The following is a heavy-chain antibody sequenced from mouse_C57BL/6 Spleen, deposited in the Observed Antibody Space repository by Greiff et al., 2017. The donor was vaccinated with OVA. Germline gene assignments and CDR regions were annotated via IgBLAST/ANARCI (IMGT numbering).Heavy chain of an antibody. CDR2: ISDGGSYT. CDR3: ARDRSYGSSLWYFDV. J-gene: IGHJ1*03. Sequence: EVHLVESGGGLVKPGGSLTLSCAASGFTFSSYAMPCVRPTPVNRLEWVATISDGGSYTYYPDNVKGRFTISRDNAKNNLYLQMSHLKSEDTAMYYCARDRSYGSSLWYFDVWGTGTTVTVSS. V-gene: IGHV5-4*01. D-gene: IGHD1-1*01. CDR1: GFTFSSYA.